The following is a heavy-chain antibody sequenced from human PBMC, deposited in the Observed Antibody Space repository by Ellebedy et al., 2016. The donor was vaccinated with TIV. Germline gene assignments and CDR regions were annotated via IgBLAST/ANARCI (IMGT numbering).Heavy chain of an antibody. CDR3: AGAILKAY. J-gene: IGHJ4*02. D-gene: IGHD3-3*01. V-gene: IGHV3-23*01. CDR1: GFTFNSYA. Sequence: GESLKISCAASGFTFNSYAMHWVRQAPGKGLEWVSTISGTGSSTYYADSVKGRFTISRDNSKNTLYLQMNSLRAEDTAVYYCAGAILKAYWGQGTLVTVSS. CDR2: ISGTGSST.